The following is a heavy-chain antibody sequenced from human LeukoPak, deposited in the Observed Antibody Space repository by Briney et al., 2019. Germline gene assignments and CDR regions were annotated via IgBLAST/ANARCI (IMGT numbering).Heavy chain of an antibody. CDR3: ARGDIVVVPAATYWFDP. J-gene: IGHJ5*02. CDR1: GYTFTSYG. CDR2: ISAYNGNT. D-gene: IGHD2-2*01. V-gene: IGHV1-18*01. Sequence: ASVKVSCKASGYTFTSYGISWVRQAPGQGLEWMGWISAYNGNTNYAQKLQGRVTMTTDTSTSTAYMELRSLRSDDTAVYYCARGDIVVVPAATYWFDPWGQGTLVTVSS.